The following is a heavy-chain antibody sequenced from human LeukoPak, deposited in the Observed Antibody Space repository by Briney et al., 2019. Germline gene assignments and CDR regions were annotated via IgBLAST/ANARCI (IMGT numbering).Heavy chain of an antibody. J-gene: IGHJ4*01. CDR1: GCTFSSYA. CDR3: ARSPRYYDILTGRFDPFDY. CDR2: IIPILCTA. D-gene: IGHD3-9*01. V-gene: IGHV1-69*06. Sequence: SVKVSCKPSGCTFSSYAISWVRQAPGHGREWMGGIIPILCTANYAQKFQRRVTITADKSTSTAYVELSRLRSDATAVSSCARSPRYYDILTGRFDPFDYWGQGTLVTVSS.